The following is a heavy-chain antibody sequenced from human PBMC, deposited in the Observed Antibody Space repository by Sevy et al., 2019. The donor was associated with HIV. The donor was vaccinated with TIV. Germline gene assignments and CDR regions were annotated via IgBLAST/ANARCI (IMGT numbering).Heavy chain of an antibody. CDR1: GGSVSSGSYY. V-gene: IGHV4-61*01. CDR2: IYYSGST. Sequence: SETLSLTCTVSGGSVSSGSYYWSWIRQPPGKGLEWIGYIYYSGSTNYNPSLKSRVTISVDTSKNQFCLKLSSVTAADTAVYYCARDLGTSSSWGYYYGMDVWGQGTTVTVSS. J-gene: IGHJ6*02. CDR3: ARDLGTSSSWGYYYGMDV. D-gene: IGHD6-13*01.